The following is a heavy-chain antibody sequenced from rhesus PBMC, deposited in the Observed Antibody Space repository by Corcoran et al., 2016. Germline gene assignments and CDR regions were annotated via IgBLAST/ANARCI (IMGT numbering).Heavy chain of an antibody. CDR3: ARVISGSYYGLDS. V-gene: IGHV2S1*01. Sequence: QVTLKESGPALVKPTQTLTLTCNFSGFSLSTRGMGVGWIRQPPGKALEGLASIYWDDDKYYSTSLKSRLTITKDTSKNQVVLTMTSMDPVDTATYDCARVISGSYYGLDSWGQGVVVTVSS. J-gene: IGHJ6*01. CDR1: GFSLSTRGMG. D-gene: IGHD3-16*01. CDR2: IYWDDDK.